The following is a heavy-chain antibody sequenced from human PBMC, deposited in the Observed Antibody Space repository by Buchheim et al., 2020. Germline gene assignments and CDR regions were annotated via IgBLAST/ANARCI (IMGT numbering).Heavy chain of an antibody. V-gene: IGHV1-8*01. J-gene: IGHJ5*02. CDR3: ARRGRFLEWLLYIGEWFDP. Sequence: QVQLVQSGAEVKKPGASVKVSCKASGYTFTSYDINWVRQATGQGLEWMGWMNPNSGNTGYAQKFQGRVTMTRNTSISTAYMELSSLRSEDTAVYYCARRGRFLEWLLYIGEWFDPWGQGTL. CDR1: GYTFTSYD. D-gene: IGHD3-3*01. CDR2: MNPNSGNT.